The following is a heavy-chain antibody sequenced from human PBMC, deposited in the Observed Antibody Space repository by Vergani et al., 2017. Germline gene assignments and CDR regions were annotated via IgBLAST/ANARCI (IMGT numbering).Heavy chain of an antibody. CDR1: GFTFSSYE. CDR3: ASILGRAFDI. CDR2: ISSSGSTI. J-gene: IGHJ3*02. Sequence: EVQLVESGGGLVQPGGSLRLSCAASGFTFSSYEMNWVRQAPGKGLEWVSYISSSGSTIYYADSVKGLFTISRDNAKNSLYLQMNSLRAEDSAVYYCASILGRAFDIWGQGTMVTVSS. V-gene: IGHV3-48*03. D-gene: IGHD7-27*01.